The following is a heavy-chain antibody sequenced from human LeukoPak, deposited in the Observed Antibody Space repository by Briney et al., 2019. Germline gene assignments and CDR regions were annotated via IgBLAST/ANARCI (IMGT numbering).Heavy chain of an antibody. CDR1: GGSISSGSYY. V-gene: IGHV4-61*02. D-gene: IGHD4-17*01. CDR3: ARASDYGDLFDY. CDR2: IYTSGST. Sequence: PSETLSLTCTVSGGSISSGSYYWSWIRQPAGKGLEWIGRIYTSGSTNYNPSLKSRVTISVDTSKNQFSLKLSSVTAADTAVYYCARASDYGDLFDYWGQGTLVTVSS. J-gene: IGHJ4*02.